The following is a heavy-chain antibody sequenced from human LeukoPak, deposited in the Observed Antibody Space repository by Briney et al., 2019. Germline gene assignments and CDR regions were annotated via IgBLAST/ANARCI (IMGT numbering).Heavy chain of an antibody. CDR1: GESFSAYY. CDR3: ARGPTISETGYFDF. D-gene: IGHD1-1*01. V-gene: IGHV4-34*01. CDR2: INHRGDT. Sequence: SETLPLTCAVYGESFSAYYWSWIRQSPGKGLEWIAEINHRGDTNYNPSVKSRVTISIDTPKNQFSLKVRSLTAADTAVYYCARGPTISETGYFDFWGQGTLVTVSS. J-gene: IGHJ4*03.